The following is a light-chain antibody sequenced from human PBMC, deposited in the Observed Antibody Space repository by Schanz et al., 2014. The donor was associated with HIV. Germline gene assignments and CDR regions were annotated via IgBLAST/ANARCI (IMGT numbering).Light chain of an antibody. V-gene: IGKV1-27*01. CDR2: GAS. CDR1: QSIRNY. Sequence: DIQMTQSPSYLSASVGDRVTITCRASQSIRNYLAWYQQRPGRAPNLLIYGASTLHSGVPSRFSGSGSGTTFTLTIASLQPEDVATYYCQQYDTYPYTFGQGTTLDLK. CDR3: QQYDTYPYT. J-gene: IGKJ2*01.